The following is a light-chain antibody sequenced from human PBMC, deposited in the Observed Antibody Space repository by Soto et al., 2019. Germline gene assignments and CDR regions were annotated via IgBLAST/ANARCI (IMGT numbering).Light chain of an antibody. J-gene: IGLJ2*01. Sequence: QSALTQPPSASGSLGQSVTISCTGTSSDVGGYNYVSWHQQHPGKAPKVMIYEVTKRPPGVPDRFSGSKSGNTASLTVSGLQAADEADYYCSPFAGGGNPVLLGGGTKVTVL. CDR1: SSDVGGYNY. CDR2: EVT. CDR3: SPFAGGGNPVL. V-gene: IGLV2-8*01.